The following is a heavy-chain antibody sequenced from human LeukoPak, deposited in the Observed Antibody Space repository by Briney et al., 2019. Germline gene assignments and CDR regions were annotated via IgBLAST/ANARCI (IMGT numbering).Heavy chain of an antibody. CDR1: GGSISSSSYY. V-gene: IGHV4-39*07. J-gene: IGHJ4*02. D-gene: IGHD6-6*01. Sequence: PSETLSLTCTVSGGSISSSSYYWGWIRQPPGKGLEWIGSIYYSGSTNYNPSLKSRVTMSVDTSKNQFSLKLSSVTAADTAVYYCARGLLSPYSSSSMVYFDYWGQGTLVTVSS. CDR3: ARGLLSPYSSSSMVYFDY. CDR2: IYYSGST.